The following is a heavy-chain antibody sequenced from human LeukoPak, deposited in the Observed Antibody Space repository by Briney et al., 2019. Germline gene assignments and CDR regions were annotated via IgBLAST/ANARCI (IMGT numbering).Heavy chain of an antibody. CDR2: MNPNSGNT. J-gene: IGHJ6*03. V-gene: IGHV1-8*01. D-gene: IGHD2-8*01. CDR1: GYTFTSYD. Sequence: ASVKVSCKASGYTFTSYDINWVRQATGQGLEWMGWMNPNSGNTGYAQKFQGRVTMTRNTSISTAYMELSSLRSEDTAVYYCARGHIGCRRSRGYYMDVWGKGTTVTVSS. CDR3: ARGHIGCRRSRGYYMDV.